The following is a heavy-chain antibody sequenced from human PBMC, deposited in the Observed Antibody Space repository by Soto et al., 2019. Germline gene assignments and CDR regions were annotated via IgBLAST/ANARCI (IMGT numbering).Heavy chain of an antibody. Sequence: PGGSLRISCAASGFTFDDYAMHWVRQAPGKGVEWVSGISWNSGSIGYADSVKGRFTISRDNAKNYLYLQMNSLRAEDTALYYCAKDLAYCGGDCYRWYYGMDVWGQGTTVTVSS. D-gene: IGHD2-21*02. J-gene: IGHJ6*02. CDR3: AKDLAYCGGDCYRWYYGMDV. CDR2: ISWNSGSI. CDR1: GFTFDDYA. V-gene: IGHV3-9*01.